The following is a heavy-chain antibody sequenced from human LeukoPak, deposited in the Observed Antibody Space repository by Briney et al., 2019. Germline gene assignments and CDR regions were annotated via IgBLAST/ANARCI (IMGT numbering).Heavy chain of an antibody. J-gene: IGHJ4*02. V-gene: IGHV1-24*01. CDR3: ARDMGIYYYDSSGYFDY. CDR2: FDPEDGET. D-gene: IGHD3-22*01. Sequence: ASVKVSCKVSGYTLTELSMHWVRQAPGKGLEWMGGFDPEDGETIYAQKFQGRVTMTEDTSTDTAYMELSSLRSEDTAVYYCARDMGIYYYDSSGYFDYWGQGTLVTVSS. CDR1: GYTLTELS.